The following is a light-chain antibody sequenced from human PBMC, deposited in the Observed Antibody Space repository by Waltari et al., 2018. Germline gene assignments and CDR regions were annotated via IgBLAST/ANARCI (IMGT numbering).Light chain of an antibody. CDR3: YSTDTSGNHRV. J-gene: IGLJ3*02. V-gene: IGLV3-10*01. Sequence: SYDLTQPPSVSVSPGQTARITCPGDAFPKRYAYWYQQKSGQAPVLVIYEDKKRASGTPERFSGSSSGTTATLTISGAQVEDEADYYCYSTDTSGNHRVFGGGTKLTVL. CDR1: AFPKRY. CDR2: EDK.